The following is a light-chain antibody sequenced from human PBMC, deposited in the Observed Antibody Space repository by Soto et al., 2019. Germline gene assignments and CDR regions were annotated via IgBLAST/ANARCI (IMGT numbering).Light chain of an antibody. CDR2: AAS. CDR1: RSINIY. V-gene: IGKV1-39*01. J-gene: IGKJ5*01. CDR3: QQSHSSPYT. Sequence: DIQMTQSPPSLSASVGDRVTITCRASRSINIYLNWYQQKPGKAPKLLIYAASNLQSGVPSRFSGDGVGTHFTLTISSLQPEDFATYHCQQSHSSPYTFGQVTRLEIK.